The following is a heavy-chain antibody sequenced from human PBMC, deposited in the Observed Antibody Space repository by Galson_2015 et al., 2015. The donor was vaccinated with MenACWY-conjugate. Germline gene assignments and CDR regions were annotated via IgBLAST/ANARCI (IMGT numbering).Heavy chain of an antibody. Sequence: SLRLSCAASGFTFRSYAMHWVRQAPGKGLQWVSAISGYSTYIYYADSVKGRFTISRDNANNSLYLELNTLRAEDTAVYFCAREDRYWKFDLWGQGTTVTVSS. CDR3: AREDRYWKFDL. V-gene: IGHV3-21*01. J-gene: IGHJ4*02. CDR1: GFTFRSYA. CDR2: ISGYSTYI. D-gene: IGHD1-1*01.